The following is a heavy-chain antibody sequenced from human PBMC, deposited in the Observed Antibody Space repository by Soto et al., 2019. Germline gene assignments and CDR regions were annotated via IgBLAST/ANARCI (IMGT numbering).Heavy chain of an antibody. CDR1: GGSFSGYY. Sequence: ASETLSLTCAVYGGSFSGYYWSWIRQPPGKGLEWIGEINHSGSTNYNPSLKSRVTISVDTSKNQFSLKLSSVTAADTAVYYCARGGLMITFGGSPPPDYWGQGTLVTVSS. CDR2: INHSGST. V-gene: IGHV4-34*01. D-gene: IGHD3-16*01. J-gene: IGHJ4*02. CDR3: ARGGLMITFGGSPPPDY.